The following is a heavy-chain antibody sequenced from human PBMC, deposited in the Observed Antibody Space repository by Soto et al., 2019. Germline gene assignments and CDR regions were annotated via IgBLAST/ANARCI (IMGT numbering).Heavy chain of an antibody. D-gene: IGHD2-15*01. J-gene: IGHJ4*02. CDR2: ISWNSGSI. Sequence: GGSLRLSCAASGFTFDDYAMHWVRQAPGKGLEWVSGISWNSGSIGYADSVQGRFTISRDNAKNSLYLQMNSLRAEDTALYYCAKSRLGYCSGGSCYFFDYWGQGTLVTVSS. CDR3: AKSRLGYCSGGSCYFFDY. CDR1: GFTFDDYA. V-gene: IGHV3-9*01.